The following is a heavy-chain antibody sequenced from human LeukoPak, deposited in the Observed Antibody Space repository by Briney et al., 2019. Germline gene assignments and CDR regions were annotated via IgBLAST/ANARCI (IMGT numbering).Heavy chain of an antibody. CDR3: AGQPENTRGFY. CDR2: IYYSGST. J-gene: IGHJ1*01. D-gene: IGHD2-2*01. V-gene: IGHV4-39*01. CDR1: GGSITSTLYY. Sequence: SETLSLTCTVSGGSITSTLYYWGWFRQSSGKGLEWIGSIYYSGSTYYNPSLKSRVTISVYTSKNQFSLRLTSVTAADTAVYFCAGQPENTRGFYWGQGTLVTVSS.